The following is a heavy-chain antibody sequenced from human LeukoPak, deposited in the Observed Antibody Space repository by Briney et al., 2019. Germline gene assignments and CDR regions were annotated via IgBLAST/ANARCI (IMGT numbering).Heavy chain of an antibody. CDR3: VRDKLTGASRLDY. J-gene: IGHJ4*02. CDR1: GFTFSSYW. Sequence: GGSLRLSCAASGFTFSSYWMSWVRQAPGKGLERVANIKQDGSEKQYVDSLKGRFTISRDNAKNSLYLQMNSLRAEDTAVYYCVRDKLTGASRLDYWGQGTLLTVSS. D-gene: IGHD7-27*01. CDR2: IKQDGSEK. V-gene: IGHV3-7*03.